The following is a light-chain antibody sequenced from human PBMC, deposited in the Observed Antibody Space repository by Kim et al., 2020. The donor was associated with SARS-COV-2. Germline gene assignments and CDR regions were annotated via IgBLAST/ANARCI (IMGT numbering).Light chain of an antibody. CDR2: RND. V-gene: IGLV1-44*01. CDR3: ATWDVSLKGVV. Sequence: GQRVTMSCSGSSSNIGTKNVYRYQQIPGRAPKLLIYRNDQRPSGVPDRFSGSKSGTSASLAISGPQAEDEADYYCATWDVSLKGVVFGGGTQLTVL. CDR1: SSNIGTKN. J-gene: IGLJ3*02.